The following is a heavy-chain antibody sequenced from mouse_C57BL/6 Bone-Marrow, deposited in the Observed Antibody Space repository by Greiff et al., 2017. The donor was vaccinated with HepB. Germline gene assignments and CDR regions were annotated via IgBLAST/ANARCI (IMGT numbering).Heavy chain of an antibody. J-gene: IGHJ3*01. D-gene: IGHD3-1*01. CDR1: GYTFTDYY. CDR3: ATAPSFAY. CDR2: INPYNGGT. V-gene: IGHV1-19*01. Sequence: EVKLMESGPVLVKPGASVKMSCKASGYTFTDYYMNWVKQSHGKSLEWIGVINPYNGGTSYNQKFKGKATLTVDKSSSTAYMELNSLTSEDSAVYYCATAPSFAYWGQGTLVTVSA.